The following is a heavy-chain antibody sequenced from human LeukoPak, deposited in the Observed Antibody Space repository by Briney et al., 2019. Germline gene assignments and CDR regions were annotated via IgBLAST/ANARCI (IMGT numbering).Heavy chain of an antibody. CDR1: GFTFSSYG. D-gene: IGHD3-10*01. CDR3: AKDPYSYGSGSYVWFDP. CDR2: IRYDGSNK. J-gene: IGHJ5*02. V-gene: IGHV3-30*02. Sequence: PGGSLRLSCAASGFTFSSYGMHWVRQAPGEGLEWVAFIRYDGSNKYYADSVKGRFTISRDNSKNTLYLQMNSLRAEDTAVYYCAKDPYSYGSGSYVWFDPWGQGTLVTVSS.